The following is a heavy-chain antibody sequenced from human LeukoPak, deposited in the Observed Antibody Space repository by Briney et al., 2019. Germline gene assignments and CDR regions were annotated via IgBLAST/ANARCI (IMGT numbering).Heavy chain of an antibody. CDR2: TDPSDSYT. CDR3: ARRCSSSSCPFEY. CDR1: GYSFTSYW. V-gene: IGHV5-10-1*01. J-gene: IGHJ4*02. Sequence: GESLKISCKGSGYSFTSYWIGWVRQMPGKGLEWMGRTDPSDSYTNYSPSFQGHVTISADKSISTAYLQWGSLKASDTAMYYCARRCSSSSCPFEYWGQGTLVTVSS. D-gene: IGHD2-2*01.